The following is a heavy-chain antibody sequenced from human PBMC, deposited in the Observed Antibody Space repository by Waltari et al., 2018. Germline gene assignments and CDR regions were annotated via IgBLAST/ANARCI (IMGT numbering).Heavy chain of an antibody. Sequence: QVQLVQSGSELKKPGASVKVSCKASGYTFTSYAMNWVRQAPGQGLEWMGGTNPNTGYPTYAQGFTGRFVFSLYTSVSTAYLQISSLKAEDTAVYYCARDPVEGYYDSSGYEDYWGQGTLVTVSS. D-gene: IGHD3-22*01. CDR1: GYTFTSYA. CDR3: ARDPVEGYYDSSGYEDY. V-gene: IGHV7-4-1*02. CDR2: TNPNTGYP. J-gene: IGHJ4*02.